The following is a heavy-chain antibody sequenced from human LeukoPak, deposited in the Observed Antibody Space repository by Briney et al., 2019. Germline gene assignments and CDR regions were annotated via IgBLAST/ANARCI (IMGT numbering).Heavy chain of an antibody. Sequence: SETLSLTCTVSGGSISSGGYYWSWIRQHPGKGLEWIGYIYYGGSTYYNPSLKSRVTISVDTSKNQFSLKLSSVTAADTAVYYCARDWFYSSSYAHYYYGMDVWGQGTTVTVSS. CDR3: ARDWFYSSSYAHYYYGMDV. V-gene: IGHV4-31*03. CDR1: GGSISSGGYY. D-gene: IGHD6-6*01. CDR2: IYYGGST. J-gene: IGHJ6*02.